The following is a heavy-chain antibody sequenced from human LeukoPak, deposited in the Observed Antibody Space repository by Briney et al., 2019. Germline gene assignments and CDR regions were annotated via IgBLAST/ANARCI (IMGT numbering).Heavy chain of an antibody. Sequence: GASVKVSCKASGYTFTSYGISWVRQAPGQGLEWMGWISAYNGNTNYAQKLQGRVTMTTDTSTSTAYMELRSLRSDDTAVYYCARWEKYQLPNNWFDPWGQGTLVTVSS. V-gene: IGHV1-18*01. CDR3: ARWEKYQLPNNWFDP. D-gene: IGHD2-2*01. J-gene: IGHJ5*02. CDR1: GYTFTSYG. CDR2: ISAYNGNT.